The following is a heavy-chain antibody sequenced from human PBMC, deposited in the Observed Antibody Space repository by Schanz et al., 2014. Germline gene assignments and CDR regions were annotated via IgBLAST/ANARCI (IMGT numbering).Heavy chain of an antibody. Sequence: EVQLVQSGGGLVQPGGSLRLSCAASGFTFRGYAMSWVRQARGKGLEWVSAMNESHSTIYYADSVRGRFTISRDNSKNTVYIQMNSLRAEDTAVYYCARGGPAYYFDDWGQGTLVAVSA. CDR3: ARGGPAYYFDD. CDR2: MNESHSTI. J-gene: IGHJ4*02. CDR1: GFTFRGYA. V-gene: IGHV3-23*04.